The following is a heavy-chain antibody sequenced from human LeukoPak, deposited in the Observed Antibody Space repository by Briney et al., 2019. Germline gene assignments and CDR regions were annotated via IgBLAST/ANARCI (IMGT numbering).Heavy chain of an antibody. D-gene: IGHD3-10*01. CDR2: IYYSGST. Sequence: SETLSFTCTVSGGSISSSSYYWGWIRQPPGKGLEWIGSIYYSGSTYYNPSLKSRVTISVDTSKNQFSLKLSSVTAADTAVYYCARVPLLWFGEFDYWGQGTLVTVSS. CDR1: GGSISSSSYY. J-gene: IGHJ4*02. V-gene: IGHV4-39*01. CDR3: ARVPLLWFGEFDY.